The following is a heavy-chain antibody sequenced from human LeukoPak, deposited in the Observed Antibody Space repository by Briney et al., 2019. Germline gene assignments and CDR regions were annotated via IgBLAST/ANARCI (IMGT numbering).Heavy chain of an antibody. CDR2: ICYDGSNK. Sequence: GRSLRLSCAASGFTFSSYGMHWVRQAPGKGLEWVAVICYDGSNKYYADSVKGRFTISRDNSKNTLYLQMNSLRAEDTAVYYCARDRYYGSGSYYNFYYFDYWGQGTLVTVSS. CDR3: ARDRYYGSGSYYNFYYFDY. D-gene: IGHD3-10*01. V-gene: IGHV3-33*01. CDR1: GFTFSSYG. J-gene: IGHJ4*02.